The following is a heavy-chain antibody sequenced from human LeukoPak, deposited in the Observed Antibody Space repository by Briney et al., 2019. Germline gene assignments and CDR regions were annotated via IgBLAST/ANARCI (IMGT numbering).Heavy chain of an antibody. CDR3: AKDHPAGYSSGWYDAFDI. V-gene: IGHV3-23*01. CDR1: GFTFSSYA. CDR2: ISGSGGST. J-gene: IGHJ3*02. Sequence: GGSLRLSCAASGFTFSSYAMSWVRQAPGKGLEWVSVISGSGGSTYYADSVKSRFTISRDNSKDTLYLQMNTLRAEDTAVYYCAKDHPAGYSSGWYDAFDIWGRGTLVTVSS. D-gene: IGHD6-19*01.